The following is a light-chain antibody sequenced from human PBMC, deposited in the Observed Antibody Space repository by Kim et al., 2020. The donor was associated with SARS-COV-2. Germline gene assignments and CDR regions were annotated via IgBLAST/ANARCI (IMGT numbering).Light chain of an antibody. CDR1: SSDVGGYNY. CDR2: DVS. V-gene: IGLV2-14*01. CDR3: SSYTSSSTFEV. J-gene: IGLJ3*02. Sequence: QSALTQPASVSGSPGQSITISCTGTSSDVGGYNYVSWYQQHPGKAPKLMIYDVSKRPSGVSNRFSGSKSGNTASLTISGLQAEDEADHYCSSYTSSSTFEVFGGGTQLTVL.